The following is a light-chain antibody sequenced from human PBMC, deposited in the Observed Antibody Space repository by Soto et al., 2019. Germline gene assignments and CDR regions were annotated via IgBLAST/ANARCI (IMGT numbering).Light chain of an antibody. V-gene: IGLV2-14*01. CDR3: NSYTSSGTLGV. J-gene: IGLJ1*01. CDR1: SSDVGGYNA. CDR2: EVC. Sequence: QPVLAQPASVSGSPGQTITISCTGTSSDVGGYNAVSWYQHHPGKAPKLIIYEVCNRPSGVSNRFSGSKSGNTASLTISGLQAEDEADYYCNSYTSSGTLGVFGTGTKLTVL.